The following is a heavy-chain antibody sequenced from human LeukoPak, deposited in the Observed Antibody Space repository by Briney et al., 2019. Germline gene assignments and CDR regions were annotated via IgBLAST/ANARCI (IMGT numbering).Heavy chain of an antibody. CDR3: ARDDGGGYNSFNY. D-gene: IGHD5-18*01. CDR1: GFNFRSFG. J-gene: IGHJ4*02. Sequence: GGSLRLSCAAAGFNFRSFGMHWVRQAPGKGLEWVAGIWYDGSNKYYADSLKGRFTVSRDNSKNTLYLQVNSLRAEDTAVYYCARDDGGGYNSFNYWGQGVLVTVSS. CDR2: IWYDGSNK. V-gene: IGHV3-33*01.